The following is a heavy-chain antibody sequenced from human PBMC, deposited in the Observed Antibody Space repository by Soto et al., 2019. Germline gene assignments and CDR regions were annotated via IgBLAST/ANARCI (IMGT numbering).Heavy chain of an antibody. D-gene: IGHD5-18*01. V-gene: IGHV5-51*01. CDR1: GYHFTNYW. J-gene: IGHJ6*02. CDR3: ARTESGYSYGFADV. Sequence: ESLKISCKGSGYHFTNYWIGWVRQMPGKGLEWMGFIYPSDSDTRYSPSFQGQVTISADKSISTAYLQWSSLKASDTAMYYCARTESGYSYGFADVWGQGTTVTVSS. CDR2: IYPSDSDT.